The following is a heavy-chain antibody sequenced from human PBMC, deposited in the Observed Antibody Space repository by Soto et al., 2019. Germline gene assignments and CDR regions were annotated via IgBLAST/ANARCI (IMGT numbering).Heavy chain of an antibody. V-gene: IGHV1-69*01. CDR2: IIPIFGTA. D-gene: IGHD2-21*02. CDR3: ARALRRHIVVVTAPLYYYYGMDV. J-gene: IGHJ6*02. CDR1: GGTFSSYA. Sequence: QVQLVQSGAEVKKPGSSVKVSCKASGGTFSSYAISWVRQAPGQGLEWMGGIIPIFGTANYAQQFQGRVTITADESTSKAYMERSSLRSEDTAVYYCARALRRHIVVVTAPLYYYYGMDVWGQGTTVTVSS.